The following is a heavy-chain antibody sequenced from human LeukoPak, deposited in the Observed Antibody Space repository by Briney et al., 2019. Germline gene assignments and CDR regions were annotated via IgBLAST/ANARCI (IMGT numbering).Heavy chain of an antibody. J-gene: IGHJ6*03. CDR1: GFTFSSYW. V-gene: IGHV3-74*01. Sequence: GGSLRLSCAASGFTFSSYWMHWVRQAPGKGLVWVSRINSDGSSTSYADSVKGRFTISRDNAKNTLYLQMNSLRAEDTAVYYCARVIKRWWYMDVWGKGTTVTVSS. D-gene: IGHD2-15*01. CDR2: INSDGSST. CDR3: ARVIKRWWYMDV.